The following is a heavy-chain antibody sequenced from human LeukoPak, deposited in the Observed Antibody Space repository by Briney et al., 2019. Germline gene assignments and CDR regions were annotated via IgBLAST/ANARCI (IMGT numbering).Heavy chain of an antibody. D-gene: IGHD6-19*01. Sequence: SETLSLTCTVSGGSISSSSYYWGWIRQPPGKGLEWIGSIYYSGSTYYNPSLKSRVTISVDTSKNQFSLKLSSVTAADTAVYYCARDPGIAVAGTDYWGQGTLVTVSS. V-gene: IGHV4-39*07. CDR2: IYYSGST. J-gene: IGHJ4*02. CDR1: GGSISSSSYY. CDR3: ARDPGIAVAGTDY.